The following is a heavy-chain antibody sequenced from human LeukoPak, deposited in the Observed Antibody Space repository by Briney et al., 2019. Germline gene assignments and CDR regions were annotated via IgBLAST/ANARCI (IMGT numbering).Heavy chain of an antibody. CDR3: AKDPDESGSYSLDY. V-gene: IGHV3-30*02. Sequence: GGSLRLSCAASGFTFSSYGMHWVRQAPGKGLEWVAFIRYDGSNKYYADSVKGRFTISRDNSKNTLYLQMNSLRAEDTAVYYCAKDPDESGSYSLDYWGQGTLVTVSS. CDR2: IRYDGSNK. D-gene: IGHD1-26*01. CDR1: GFTFSSYG. J-gene: IGHJ4*02.